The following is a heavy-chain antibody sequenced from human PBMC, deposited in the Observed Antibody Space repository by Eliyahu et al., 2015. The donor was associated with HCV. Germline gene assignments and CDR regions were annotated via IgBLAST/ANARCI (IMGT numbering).Heavy chain of an antibody. CDR2: INPNXGGT. V-gene: IGHV1-2*02. Sequence: QVQLVQSGAEVKKPGASXKVXCKASGYTFXXXYXPXVRQAPGQGLEWMGWINPNXGGTNYAQKFQGRVTMTRDTSISTAYMELSRLRSDDTAVYYCARGPWGGGIRGHWGQGTLVTVSS. CDR3: ARGPWGGGIRGH. CDR1: GYTFXXXY. J-gene: IGHJ4*02. D-gene: IGHD3-16*01.